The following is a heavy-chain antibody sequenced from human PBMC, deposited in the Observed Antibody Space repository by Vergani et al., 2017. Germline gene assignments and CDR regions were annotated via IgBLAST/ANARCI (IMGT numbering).Heavy chain of an antibody. Sequence: QVQLQQWGAGLLKPSETLSLTCAVYGGSFSGYYWSWIRQPPGKGLEWIGEINHSGSTNYNPSLKSRVTISVDTSKNQFSLKLSSVTAADTAVYYCARGLKCSSTSCYPYFDYWGQGTLVTVSS. J-gene: IGHJ4*02. D-gene: IGHD2-2*01. CDR1: GGSFSGYY. CDR3: ARGLKCSSTSCYPYFDY. V-gene: IGHV4-34*01. CDR2: INHSGST.